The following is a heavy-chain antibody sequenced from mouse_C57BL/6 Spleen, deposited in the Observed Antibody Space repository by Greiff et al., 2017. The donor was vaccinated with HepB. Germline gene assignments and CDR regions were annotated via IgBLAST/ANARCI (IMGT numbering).Heavy chain of an antibody. CDR1: GFSLTSYG. Sequence: VQGVESGPGLVQPSQSLSITCTVSGFSLTSYGVHWVRQSPGKGLEWLGVIWSGGSTDYNAAFISRLSISKDNSKSQVFFKMNSLQADDTAIYYCARGHLDYWGQGTTLTVSS. CDR2: IWSGGST. D-gene: IGHD3-1*01. CDR3: ARGHLDY. V-gene: IGHV2-2*01. J-gene: IGHJ2*01.